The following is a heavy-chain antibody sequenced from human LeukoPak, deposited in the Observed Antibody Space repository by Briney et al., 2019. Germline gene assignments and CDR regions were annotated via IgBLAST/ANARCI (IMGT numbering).Heavy chain of an antibody. Sequence: HPGGSLRLSCAASGFTFSSYWMHWVRHAPGKGLVWVSRINTDGSSTTYADSGKGRFTISRDNSKNTLYLQMNSLRAEDTAVYYCAKDWNRYRYCGGDCYSGNYYYGMDVWGQGTTVTVSS. D-gene: IGHD2-21*02. J-gene: IGHJ6*02. CDR3: AKDWNRYRYCGGDCYSGNYYYGMDV. CDR1: GFTFSSYW. V-gene: IGHV3-74*01. CDR2: INTDGSST.